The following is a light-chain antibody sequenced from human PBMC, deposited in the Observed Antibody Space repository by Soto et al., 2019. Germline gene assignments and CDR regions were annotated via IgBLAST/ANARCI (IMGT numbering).Light chain of an antibody. Sequence: DIQLTQSPSFLSASVGDRVTISCRASQDTRRNLAWYQQETGRAPRLLIYAASIVQSGVPSRFSGSGSGTEFTLIVSGLQPEDFATYYCQQLNAYPHTFGQGTKVEIK. CDR3: QQLNAYPHT. J-gene: IGKJ2*01. CDR1: QDTRRN. CDR2: AAS. V-gene: IGKV1-9*01.